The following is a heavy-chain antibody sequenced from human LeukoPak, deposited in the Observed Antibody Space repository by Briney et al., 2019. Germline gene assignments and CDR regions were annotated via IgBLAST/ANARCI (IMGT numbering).Heavy chain of an antibody. D-gene: IGHD5-24*01. J-gene: IGHJ4*02. Sequence: NPSETLSLTCAVSGGSISSSSYYWGWIRQPPGKGLEWIGSIYYSGSTYYNPSLKSRVTISVDTSKNQFSLKLSSVTAADTAVYYCARHGGGDNYPFLHYWGQGTLVTVSS. CDR1: GGSISSSSYY. CDR2: IYYSGST. CDR3: ARHGGGDNYPFLHY. V-gene: IGHV4-39*01.